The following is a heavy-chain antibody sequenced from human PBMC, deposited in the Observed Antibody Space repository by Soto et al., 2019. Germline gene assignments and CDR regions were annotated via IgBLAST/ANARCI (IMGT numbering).Heavy chain of an antibody. CDR1: GFSLSTSGVG. V-gene: IGHV2-5*02. CDR3: AHSVYDFWSGYSGYYYYYMDV. D-gene: IGHD3-3*01. J-gene: IGHJ6*03. CDR2: IYWDDDK. Sequence: QITLKESGPTLVKPTQTLTLTCTFSGFSLSTSGVGVGWIGQPPGKALEWLALIYWDDDKRYSPSLKSRLTITKDTSKNQVVLTMTNMDPVDTATYYCAHSVYDFWSGYSGYYYYYMDVWGKGTTVTVSS.